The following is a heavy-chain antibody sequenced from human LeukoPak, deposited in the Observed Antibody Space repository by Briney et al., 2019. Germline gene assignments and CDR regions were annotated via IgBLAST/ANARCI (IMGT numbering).Heavy chain of an antibody. D-gene: IGHD6-19*01. J-gene: IGHJ3*02. CDR1: GLTLSSYG. CDR3: AKDRAGWPYDAFDI. CDR2: IRYDGSNK. Sequence: GGSLRLSCAASGLTLSSYGMPWVRKAPGKGLEWVAFIRYDGSNKYYADSVKGRFTISRDNSKNTLYLQMNSLRAEDTAVYYCAKDRAGWPYDAFDIWGQGTMVTVSS. V-gene: IGHV3-30*02.